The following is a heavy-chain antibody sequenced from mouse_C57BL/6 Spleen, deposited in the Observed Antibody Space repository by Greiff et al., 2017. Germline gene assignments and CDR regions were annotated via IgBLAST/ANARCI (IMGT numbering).Heavy chain of an antibody. V-gene: IGHV1-64*01. CDR3: ARSGLPPLKAMDY. D-gene: IGHD2-4*01. CDR2: IHPNSGST. CDR1: GYTFTSYW. Sequence: QVQLQQPGAELVKPGASVKLSCKASGYTFTSYWMHWVKQRPGQGLEWIGMIHPNSGSTNYNEKFKSKATLTVDKSSSTAYMQLSSLTSEDSAVYYCARSGLPPLKAMDYWGQGTSVTVSS. J-gene: IGHJ4*01.